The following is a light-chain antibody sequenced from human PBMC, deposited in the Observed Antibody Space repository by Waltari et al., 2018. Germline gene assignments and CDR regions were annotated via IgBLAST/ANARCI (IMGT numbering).Light chain of an antibody. V-gene: IGLV1-44*01. CDR3: STWDDSLNGQV. CDR1: SSNIGRNP. J-gene: IGLJ3*02. CDR2: SDD. Sequence: QSVLTQPPSASGSPGQRVIISCSGSSSNIGRNPVNWYQQLPGTAPTLLIYSDDQRPSGVPERFSGSKSGTSVSLGITGLLAEDEAVYHCSTWDDSLNGQVFGGGSKVTVL.